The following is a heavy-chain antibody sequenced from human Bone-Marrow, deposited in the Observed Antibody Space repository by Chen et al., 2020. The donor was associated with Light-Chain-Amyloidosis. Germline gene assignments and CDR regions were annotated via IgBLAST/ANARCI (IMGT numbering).Heavy chain of an antibody. V-gene: IGHV3-72*01. D-gene: IGHD3-9*01. Sequence: EVHLVESGGGLVQPGGSLRLSCAASGFTFSDHYMDWVRQAPGMGLEWVGRSRNKVNGYTTEYAASVKGRFTVSRDDSKNSLYLQMASLRTDDTAVYYCSRGGTSLTRYYSPMDVWGQGTTVTVSS. CDR3: SRGGTSLTRYYSPMDV. J-gene: IGHJ6*02. CDR1: GFTFSDHY. CDR2: SRNKVNGYTT.